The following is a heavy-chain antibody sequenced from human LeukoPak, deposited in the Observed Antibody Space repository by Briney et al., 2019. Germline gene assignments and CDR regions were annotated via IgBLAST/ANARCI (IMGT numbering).Heavy chain of an antibody. CDR3: ARALQYGSSPDTTDY. CDR1: GGSFSGYY. V-gene: IGHV4-34*01. Sequence: PSETLSLTCAVYGGSFSGYYWSWIRQPPGKGLEWIGEINHSGSTNYNPSLKSRVTISVDTSKNQFSLKLSSVTAADTAVYYCARALQYGSSPDTTDYWGQGTLVTVSS. J-gene: IGHJ4*02. CDR2: INHSGST. D-gene: IGHD6-6*01.